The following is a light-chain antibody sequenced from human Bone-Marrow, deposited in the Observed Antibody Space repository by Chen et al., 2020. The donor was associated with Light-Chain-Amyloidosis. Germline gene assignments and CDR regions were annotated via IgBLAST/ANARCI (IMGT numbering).Light chain of an antibody. CDR3: QSADSSGTYEVI. CDR2: RDT. CDR1: DLPTKY. Sequence: SYELTQPPSVSVSPGQTARITCYGDDLPTKYAYWYQQKPGQAPVLVIHRDTERPSGISERFSGSSSGTTPTLTISGGQVEDEADYHGQSADSSGTYEVIFGVGTKLTVL. V-gene: IGLV3-25*03. J-gene: IGLJ2*01.